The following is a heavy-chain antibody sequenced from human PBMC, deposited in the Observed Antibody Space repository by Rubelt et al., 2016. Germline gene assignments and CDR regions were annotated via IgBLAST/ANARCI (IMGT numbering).Heavy chain of an antibody. J-gene: IGHJ5*02. CDR3: ARCYGSGSYGNWFDP. Sequence: QVQLVQSGAEVKKPGASVKVSCKASGYTFTSYGISWVRQAPGQGLEWMGWISAYNGNTNYAQKRQGRVTMTTDTSASTAYMELRSLRADEAAVYYWARCYGSGSYGNWFDPWGQGTLVTVSS. D-gene: IGHD3-10*01. CDR2: ISAYNGNT. V-gene: IGHV1-18*01. CDR1: GYTFTSYG.